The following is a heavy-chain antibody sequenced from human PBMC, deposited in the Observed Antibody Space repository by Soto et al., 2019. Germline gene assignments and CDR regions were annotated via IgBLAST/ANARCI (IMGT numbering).Heavy chain of an antibody. CDR3: GRGGTMVGGFILFYFDS. V-gene: IGHV4-59*01. Sequence: SETLSLTCTVSGGSISSYYWSWIRQPPGKGLEWIGYIYYSGSTNYNPSLKSRVTISVDTSKNQFSLKLSSVTAADTAVYYCGRGGTMVGGFILFYFDSGGEEIRATV. J-gene: IGHJ4*02. D-gene: IGHD3-10*01. CDR1: GGSISSYY. CDR2: IYYSGST.